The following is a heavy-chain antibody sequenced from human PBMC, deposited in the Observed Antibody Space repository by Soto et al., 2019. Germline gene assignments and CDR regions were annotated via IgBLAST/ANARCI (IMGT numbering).Heavy chain of an antibody. J-gene: IGHJ4*02. Sequence: PGESKRISCKVAGYSCTSYWITWVRQMHGKGLEWMGWIDPSDSYTSYSPSFQGHVTISANKSVSTAYLQWSTLKASDTAMYYCARHSGPYSSSSPVGYWGQGTLVTVSS. CDR3: ARHSGPYSSSSPVGY. CDR1: GYSCTSYW. V-gene: IGHV5-10-1*01. CDR2: IDPSDSYT. D-gene: IGHD6-6*01.